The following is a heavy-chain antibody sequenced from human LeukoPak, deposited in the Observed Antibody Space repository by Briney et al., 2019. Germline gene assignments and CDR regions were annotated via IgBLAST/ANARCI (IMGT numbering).Heavy chain of an antibody. D-gene: IGHD1-1*01. CDR2: IKTKLYGGTT. Sequence: GGSLRLSCTASGFAFGDFAMNWVRQAPGKGLEWVGFIKTKLYGGTTEYAASVKGRSTISRDDSKAIAYLQMNSLRTEDTAVYYCTRDHRDDWNPGYYFDYWGQGTLVTVSS. CDR1: GFAFGDFA. J-gene: IGHJ4*02. CDR3: TRDHRDDWNPGYYFDY. V-gene: IGHV3-49*04.